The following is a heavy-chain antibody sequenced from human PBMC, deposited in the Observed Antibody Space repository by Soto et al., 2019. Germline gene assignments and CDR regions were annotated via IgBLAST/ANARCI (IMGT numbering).Heavy chain of an antibody. J-gene: IGHJ6*03. CDR2: ISGSGGST. CDR1: GFTFSSYA. D-gene: IGHD6-19*01. Sequence: GGSLRLSCAASGFTFSSYAMSWVRQAPGKGLEWVSAISGSGGSTYYADSVKGRFTISRDNSKNTRYLQMNSLRAEDTAVYYCARGRVQQWLGYYYYYYMDVWGKGTTVTVSS. V-gene: IGHV3-23*01. CDR3: ARGRVQQWLGYYYYYYMDV.